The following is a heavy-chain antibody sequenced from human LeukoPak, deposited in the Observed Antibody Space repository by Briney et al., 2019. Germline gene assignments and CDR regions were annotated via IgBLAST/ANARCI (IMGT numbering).Heavy chain of an antibody. D-gene: IGHD4-17*01. J-gene: IGHJ5*02. CDR3: ARDPRYGDYDWFDP. V-gene: IGHV1-18*04. CDR2: ISTYSGNT. Sequence: ASVKVSCKASGYIFTSYGISWVRQVPGQGPEWMGWISTYSGNTDYAQNFQGRVTMTTDTSTSTAYMELRSLRSDDTAVYYCARDPRYGDYDWFDPWGQGTLVTVSS. CDR1: GYIFTSYG.